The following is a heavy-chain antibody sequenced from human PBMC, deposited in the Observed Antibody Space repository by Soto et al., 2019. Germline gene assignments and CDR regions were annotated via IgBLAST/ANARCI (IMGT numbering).Heavy chain of an antibody. J-gene: IGHJ3*02. Sequence: QVQLQESGPGLVKPSQTLSLTCTVSGGSISSGDYYWSWIRQPPGKGLEWIGYIYYSGSTYYNPSLKSRVTISVDTSKNQFSLKLSSVTAADTAVYYCARGENMITLGGVIGAFDIWGQGTMVTVSS. CDR1: GGSISSGDYY. D-gene: IGHD3-16*01. CDR3: ARGENMITLGGVIGAFDI. V-gene: IGHV4-30-4*01. CDR2: IYYSGST.